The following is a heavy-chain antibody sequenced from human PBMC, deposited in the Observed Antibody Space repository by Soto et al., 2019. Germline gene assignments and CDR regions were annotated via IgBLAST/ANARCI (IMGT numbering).Heavy chain of an antibody. CDR2: INAGNGNT. CDR1: GYTFTSYA. Sequence: ASVKVSCKASGYTFTSYAMHWVRQAPGQRLEWMGWINAGNGNTKYSQKFQGRVTITRDTSASTAYMELSSLRSEDTAVYYCATDHNFDWLSGLGAFDIWGQGTMVTVS. D-gene: IGHD3-9*01. V-gene: IGHV1-3*01. CDR3: ATDHNFDWLSGLGAFDI. J-gene: IGHJ3*02.